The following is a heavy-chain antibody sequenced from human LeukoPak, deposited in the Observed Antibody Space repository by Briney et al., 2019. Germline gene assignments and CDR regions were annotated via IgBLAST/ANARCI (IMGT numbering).Heavy chain of an antibody. V-gene: IGHV3-30*18. J-gene: IGHJ2*01. CDR2: ISYDGSNK. Sequence: GSLRLSCAASGFTFSSYGVHWVRQAPGKGLEWVAVISYDGSNKYYADSVKGRFTISRDNSKNTLYLQMNSLRAEDTAVYYCAKDGVEAATYWYFDLWGRGTLVTVSS. D-gene: IGHD2-15*01. CDR1: GFTFSSYG. CDR3: AKDGVEAATYWYFDL.